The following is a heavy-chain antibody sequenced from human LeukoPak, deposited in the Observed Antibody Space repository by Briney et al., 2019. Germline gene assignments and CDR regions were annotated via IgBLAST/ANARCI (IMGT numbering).Heavy chain of an antibody. CDR1: GDSINNNNYY. CDR3: AREDHGDYGNHFDY. V-gene: IGHV4-39*07. D-gene: IGHD4-17*01. J-gene: IGHJ4*02. Sequence: SETLSLTCTVSGDSINNNNYYWGWIRQPPGKGLEWIGNIYYNGRTYYSPSLKSRVTISVDTSKNQFFLKLSSVTAADTAVYYCAREDHGDYGNHFDYWGQGTLVTVPS. CDR2: IYYNGRT.